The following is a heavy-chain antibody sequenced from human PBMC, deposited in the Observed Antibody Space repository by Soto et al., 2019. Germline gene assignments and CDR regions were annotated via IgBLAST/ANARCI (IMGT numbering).Heavy chain of an antibody. V-gene: IGHV6-1*01. CDR3: ARERYGDYGRGTFDI. Sequence: SQTLSLTCAIPGDSVSNNSAAWNWIRQSPSRGLEWLGRTYYRSKWYNDYAVSVKSRIIINPDTSKNQFSLQLNSVTPEDTAVYYCARERYGDYGRGTFDIWGQGTMVTVSS. J-gene: IGHJ3*02. CDR2: TYYRSKWYN. CDR1: GDSVSNNSAA. D-gene: IGHD4-17*01.